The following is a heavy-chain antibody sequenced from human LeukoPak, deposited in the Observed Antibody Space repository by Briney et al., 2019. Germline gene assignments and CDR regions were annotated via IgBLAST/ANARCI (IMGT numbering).Heavy chain of an antibody. V-gene: IGHV4-34*01. Sequence: AETLSLTCAVYGVSFSVYCWSWIRQPPGKGLEWIGEINHSGSTNYNPSPKRRLTITLDAYKNQFSLGLSSVTPADTAVYYCARGPSLPLSIAAAGIFDYWGQGTLVTVSS. CDR1: GVSFSVYC. D-gene: IGHD6-13*01. CDR3: ARGPSLPLSIAAAGIFDY. CDR2: INHSGST. J-gene: IGHJ4*02.